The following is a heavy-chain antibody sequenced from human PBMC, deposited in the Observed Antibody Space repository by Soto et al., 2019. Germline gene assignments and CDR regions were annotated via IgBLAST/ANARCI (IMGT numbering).Heavy chain of an antibody. CDR2: IYYSGST. CDR3: ARDSIAVAGLPYWYFDL. V-gene: IGHV4-59*01. D-gene: IGHD6-19*01. J-gene: IGHJ2*01. CDR1: GGSISSYY. Sequence: QVQLQESGPGLVKPSETLSLTCTVSGGSISSYYWSWIRQPPGKGLEWIGYIYYSGSTNYNPSLKSRVTISVDTSKNQFSLKLSSVTAADTAVYYCARDSIAVAGLPYWYFDLWGRGTLVTVSS.